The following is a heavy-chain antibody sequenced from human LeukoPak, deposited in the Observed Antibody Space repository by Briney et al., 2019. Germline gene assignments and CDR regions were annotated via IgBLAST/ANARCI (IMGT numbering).Heavy chain of an antibody. CDR1: GFTFSSYG. CDR2: TSGSGGST. D-gene: IGHD2-2*02. CDR3: AKVRFSCSSISCYSFDY. Sequence: GALRLSCAASGFTFSSYGMSWVRQAPGKGLEWVSTTSGSGGSTYYADSVKGRFTISRDNSKNTLYLQMNSLRAEDTAVYYCAKVRFSCSSISCYSFDYWGQGTLVTVSS. V-gene: IGHV3-23*01. J-gene: IGHJ4*02.